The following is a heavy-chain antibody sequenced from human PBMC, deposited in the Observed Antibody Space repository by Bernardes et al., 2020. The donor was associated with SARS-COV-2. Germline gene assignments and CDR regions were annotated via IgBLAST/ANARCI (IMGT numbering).Heavy chain of an antibody. CDR3: ARATSVFPRYDFWSGYYAWSDYYYGMDV. Sequence: GGSLRLSCAASGFTVSSNYMSWVRQAPGKGLEWVSVIYSGGSTYYADSVKGRFTISRDNSKNTLYLQMNSLRAEDTAVYYCARATSVFPRYDFWSGYYAWSDYYYGMDVWGQGTTVTVSS. J-gene: IGHJ6*02. CDR1: GFTVSSNY. V-gene: IGHV3-53*01. CDR2: IYSGGST. D-gene: IGHD3-3*01.